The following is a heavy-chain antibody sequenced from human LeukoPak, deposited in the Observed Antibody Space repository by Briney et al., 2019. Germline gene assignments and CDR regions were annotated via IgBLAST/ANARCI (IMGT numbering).Heavy chain of an antibody. J-gene: IGHJ4*02. CDR3: AREIQDYGDFTLDY. Sequence: GGSLRLSCAASGFTFDDYAMHWVRQAPGKGLEWVSGISWNSGSIGYADSVKGRFTISRDNAKNSLYLQMNSLRAEDTALYYCAREIQDYGDFTLDYWGQGTLVTVSS. V-gene: IGHV3-9*01. CDR2: ISWNSGSI. D-gene: IGHD4-17*01. CDR1: GFTFDDYA.